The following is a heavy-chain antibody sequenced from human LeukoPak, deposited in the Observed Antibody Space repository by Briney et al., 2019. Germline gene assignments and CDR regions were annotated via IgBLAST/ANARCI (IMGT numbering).Heavy chain of an antibody. CDR2: IYRDGSTT. CDR3: ARDYVWGSSESDY. CDR1: GFGFSRYW. J-gene: IGHJ4*02. D-gene: IGHD7-27*01. V-gene: IGHV3-74*01. Sequence: GGSLRLSCAASGFGFSRYWMHWVRQAPGTGLKWVSRIYRDGSTTDYADSVKGRFTISRDNAKNSLFLQMSSLRVEDTAIYYCARDYVWGSSESDYWGQGTLVTVSS.